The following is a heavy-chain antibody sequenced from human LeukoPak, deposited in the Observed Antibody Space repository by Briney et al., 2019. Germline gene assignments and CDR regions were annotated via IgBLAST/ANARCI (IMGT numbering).Heavy chain of an antibody. V-gene: IGHV1-2*02. CDR2: INPNSGVK. CDR1: GYMFTGYY. CDR3: ARLDWFDP. J-gene: IGHJ5*02. Sequence: GASVKVSCKASGYMFTGYYMHWVRQAPGQGLEWMGWINPNSGVKKYAQKFQGRVTMTRDTSISTAYMELSRLRSDDTAVYYCARLDWFDPWGQGTLVTVSS.